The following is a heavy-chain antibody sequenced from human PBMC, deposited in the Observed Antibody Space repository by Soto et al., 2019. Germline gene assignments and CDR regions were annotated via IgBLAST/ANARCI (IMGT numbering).Heavy chain of an antibody. CDR2: IIPMFRTT. CDR1: GDTFNNHA. D-gene: IGHD3-16*01. CDR3: ARVDSILLEGEEWFDP. J-gene: IGHJ5*02. Sequence: QVPLVQSGAEVKKPGSSARVSCKASGDTFNNHAFSWVRQAPGQGLEWMGSIIPMFRTTDYAQRFQGRVTITADESTTTVYLDLISLRSDDTAIYYCARVDSILLEGEEWFDPWGQGTLVTVSS. V-gene: IGHV1-69*18.